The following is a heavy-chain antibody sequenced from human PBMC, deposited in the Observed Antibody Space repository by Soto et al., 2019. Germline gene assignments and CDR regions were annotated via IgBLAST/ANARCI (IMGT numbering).Heavy chain of an antibody. J-gene: IGHJ2*01. V-gene: IGHV1-69*13. CDR2: IIPIFGTA. D-gene: IGHD4-17*01. Sequence: GASVKVSCKASGGTFSSYAISWVRQAPGQGLEWMGGIIPIFGTANYAQKFQGRVTITADESTSTAYMELSSLRSEDTAVYYCARKAATVTHYWYFDLWGRGTLVTVSS. CDR3: ARKAATVTHYWYFDL. CDR1: GGTFSSYA.